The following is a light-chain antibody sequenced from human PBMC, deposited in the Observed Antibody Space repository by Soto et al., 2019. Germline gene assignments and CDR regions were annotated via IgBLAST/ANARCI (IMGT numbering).Light chain of an antibody. V-gene: IGKV1-5*01. CDR3: QQYNSYPVA. CDR1: QSISSW. J-gene: IGKJ1*01. CDR2: DAS. Sequence: DIQMTQSPSTLSASVGDRVTITCRASQSISSWLAWYQQKPGKGPKLLIYDASSLESGVPSRFSGSGSGTEFTLTISSLQPDDFATYYCQQYNSYPVAFGQGTKVENK.